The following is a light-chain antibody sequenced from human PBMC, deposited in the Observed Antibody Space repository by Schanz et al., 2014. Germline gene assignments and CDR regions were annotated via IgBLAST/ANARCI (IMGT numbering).Light chain of an antibody. CDR3: SSYTSSDNLV. J-gene: IGLJ3*02. Sequence: QSALTQPASVSGSPGQSITISCTGTSSDVGAYNYVSWYQQHPGKAPKLMIYDVGNRPSGVSNRFSGSKSGNTASLTISGLQAEDEADYYCSSYTSSDNLVFGGGTKLTVL. CDR1: SSDVGAYNY. V-gene: IGLV2-14*01. CDR2: DVG.